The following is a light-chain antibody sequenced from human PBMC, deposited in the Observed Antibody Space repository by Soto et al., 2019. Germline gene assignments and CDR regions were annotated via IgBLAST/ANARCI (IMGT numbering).Light chain of an antibody. CDR3: QQYNNWPPWT. CDR1: QSVSSN. Sequence: EMVMTQSPATLSVSPGEGATLSCRASQSVSSNLAWYQQKPGQAPRLLIYGASTRATGIPARFSGSGSGTEFTHTNSSLQSEDFAVYYCQQYNNWPPWTFGQGTKVEIK. V-gene: IGKV3-15*01. CDR2: GAS. J-gene: IGKJ1*01.